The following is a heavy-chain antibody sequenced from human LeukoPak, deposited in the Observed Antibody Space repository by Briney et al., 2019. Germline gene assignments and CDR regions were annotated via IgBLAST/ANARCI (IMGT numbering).Heavy chain of an antibody. V-gene: IGHV4-59*11. Sequence: SETLSLTCTVSGGSISSHYWSWIRQPPGKGLEWIGYVSYTGTTNYNPSLKSRVTMPMDASKNHFSLKLSSVTAADTAVYYCATSRLGIVLHYFDYWGQGTLVTVSS. CDR1: GGSISSHY. CDR2: VSYTGTT. J-gene: IGHJ4*02. D-gene: IGHD1-26*01. CDR3: ATSRLGIVLHYFDY.